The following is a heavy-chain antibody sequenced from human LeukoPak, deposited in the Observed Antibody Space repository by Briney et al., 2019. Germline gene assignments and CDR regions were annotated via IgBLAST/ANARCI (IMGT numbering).Heavy chain of an antibody. V-gene: IGHV3-23*01. CDR2: IIVSGGST. Sequence: GGSLRLSCAPSGFTFSSYAMSWVRQAPGKGLEWVSAIIVSGGSTYYADSVKGRFTTSRDNSKNTLYLQMNSLRAEEKAVYYCAKEEQRLVPGAYYFDYWGQGTLVTVSS. CDR3: AKEEQRLVPGAYYFDY. J-gene: IGHJ4*02. D-gene: IGHD6-13*01. CDR1: GFTFSSYA.